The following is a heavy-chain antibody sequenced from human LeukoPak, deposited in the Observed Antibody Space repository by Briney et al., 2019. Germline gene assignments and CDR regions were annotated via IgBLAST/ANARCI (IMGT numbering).Heavy chain of an antibody. CDR3: AELGITMIGGV. Sequence: GGSLSLLCAVCGFTFSRYEKKCARDARGKGVEWVSYISSSGSTIYYADSVKGRFTISRDNAKNSLYLQMNSLRAEDTAVYYCAELGITMIGGVWGKGTTVTISS. CDR2: ISSSGSTI. CDR1: GFTFSRYE. D-gene: IGHD3-10*02. J-gene: IGHJ6*04. V-gene: IGHV3-48*03.